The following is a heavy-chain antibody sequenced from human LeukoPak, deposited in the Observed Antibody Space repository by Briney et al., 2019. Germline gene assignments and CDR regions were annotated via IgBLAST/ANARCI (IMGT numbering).Heavy chain of an antibody. CDR1: GGSINSDY. D-gene: IGHD4-4*01. Sequence: PSETLSLTCGVSGGSINSDYWNWIRQPPGKGLEWIGYIYHSGSTNYNPSLKSRVTISIDKSKKQFSLKLISVTAADTAIYYCARVGGMTTINNAAFDIWGQGTMVTVSS. CDR3: ARVGGMTTINNAAFDI. CDR2: IYHSGST. V-gene: IGHV4-59*01. J-gene: IGHJ3*02.